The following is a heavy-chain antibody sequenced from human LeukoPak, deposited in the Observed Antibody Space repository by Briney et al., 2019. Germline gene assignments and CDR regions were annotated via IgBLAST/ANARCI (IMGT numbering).Heavy chain of an antibody. CDR3: ARDILGEYSSDWFDP. J-gene: IGHJ5*02. CDR2: IYYSGST. CDR1: GGSISSGGYY. D-gene: IGHD6-6*01. V-gene: IGHV4-31*03. Sequence: PSETLSLICTVSGGSISSGGYYWSWIRQHPGKGLEWIGYIYYSGSTYYNPSLKSRVIISVDTSKNQFSLKLSSVTAADTAVYYCARDILGEYSSDWFDPWGQGTLVTVSS.